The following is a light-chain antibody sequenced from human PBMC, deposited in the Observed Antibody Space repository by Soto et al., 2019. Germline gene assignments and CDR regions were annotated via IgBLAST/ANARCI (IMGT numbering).Light chain of an antibody. CDR1: QSVGTF. J-gene: IGKJ4*01. V-gene: IGKV3-11*01. CDR2: DVS. CDR3: QQRSNWPLT. Sequence: EVVLTQSPATLSLSPGERVTLSCRASQSVGTFLAWYQQKPGQAPRLLIYDVSNRATGIPARFSGSGSGTDFTLTITGLEPEDFAVYYCQQRSNWPLTFGGGTKVEIK.